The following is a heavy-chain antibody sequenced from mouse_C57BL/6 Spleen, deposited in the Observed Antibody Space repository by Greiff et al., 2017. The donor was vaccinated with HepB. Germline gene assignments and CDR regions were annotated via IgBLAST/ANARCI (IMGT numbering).Heavy chain of an antibody. V-gene: IGHV1-80*01. CDR1: GYAFSSYW. J-gene: IGHJ3*01. Sequence: VQLQQSGAELVKPGASVKISCKASGYAFSSYWMNWVKQRPGKGLEWIGQIYPGDGDTNYNGKVKGKATLTADKSSSTAYMQLSSLTSEDSAVYFCARFYDVYSWFAYWGQGTLVTVSA. CDR2: IYPGDGDT. CDR3: ARFYDVYSWFAY. D-gene: IGHD2-3*01.